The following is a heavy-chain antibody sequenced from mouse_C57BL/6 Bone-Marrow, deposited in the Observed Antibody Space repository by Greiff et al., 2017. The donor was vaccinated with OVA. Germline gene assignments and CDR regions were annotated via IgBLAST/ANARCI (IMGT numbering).Heavy chain of an antibody. CDR2: ISDGGSYT. J-gene: IGHJ2*01. V-gene: IGHV5-4*01. CDR1: GFTFSSYA. CDR3: ARDKVDYYGSSPYYFDY. D-gene: IGHD1-1*01. Sequence: EVKLVESGGGLVKPGGSLKLSCAASGFTFSSYAMSWVRQTPEKRLEWVATISDGGSYTYYPDNVKGRFTISRDNAKNNLYLQMSHLKSEDTAMYYCARDKVDYYGSSPYYFDYWGQGTTLTVSS.